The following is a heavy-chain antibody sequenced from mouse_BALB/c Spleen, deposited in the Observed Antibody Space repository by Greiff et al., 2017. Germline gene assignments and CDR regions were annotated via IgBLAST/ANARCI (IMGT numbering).Heavy chain of an antibody. CDR2: INPYNDGT. V-gene: IGHV1-14*01. CDR3: ARRKQLGLREYYAMDY. CDR1: GYTFTSYV. Sequence: VQLQQSGPELVKPGASVKMSCKASGYTFTSYVMHWVKQKPGQGLEWIGYINPYNDGTKYNEKFKGKATLTSDKSSSTAYMALSSLTSEDSAVYYCARRKQLGLREYYAMDYWGQGTTVTVSS. D-gene: IGHD3-1*01. J-gene: IGHJ4*01.